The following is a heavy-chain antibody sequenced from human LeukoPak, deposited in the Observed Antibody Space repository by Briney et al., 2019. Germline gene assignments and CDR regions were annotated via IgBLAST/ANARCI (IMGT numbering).Heavy chain of an antibody. Sequence: GGSLRLSCAASGFTFSSYSMNWVRQAPGKGLEWVSSISSSSSYIYYADSVKGRFTISRDNSKNTLYLQMNSLRAEDTAVYYCAKDGGYYYDSSGYYFGAFDIWGQGTMVTVSS. CDR2: ISSSSSYI. D-gene: IGHD3-22*01. J-gene: IGHJ3*02. V-gene: IGHV3-21*01. CDR3: AKDGGYYYDSSGYYFGAFDI. CDR1: GFTFSSYS.